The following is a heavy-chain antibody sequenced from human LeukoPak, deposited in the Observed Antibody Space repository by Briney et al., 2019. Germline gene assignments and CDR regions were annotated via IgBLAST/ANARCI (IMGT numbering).Heavy chain of an antibody. CDR3: ARVRYSSGWYGQNSPSAFDY. V-gene: IGHV3-30-3*01. CDR1: GFTFSSYA. J-gene: IGHJ4*02. Sequence: PGRSLRLSCAASGFTFSSYAMHWVRQAPGKGLEWVAVISYDGSNKYYADSVKGRFTISRDNAKNSLYLQMNSLRAEDTAVYYCARVRYSSGWYGQNSPSAFDYWGQGTLVTVSS. D-gene: IGHD6-19*01. CDR2: ISYDGSNK.